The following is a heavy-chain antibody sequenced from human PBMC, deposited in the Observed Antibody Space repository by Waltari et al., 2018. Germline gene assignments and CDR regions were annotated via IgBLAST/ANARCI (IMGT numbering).Heavy chain of an antibody. Sequence: STNYNPSLKSRVTISVDTSKNQFSLKLSSVTAADTAVYYCARRNYGLDYWGQGTLVTVSS. J-gene: IGHJ4*02. CDR2: ST. CDR3: ARRNYGLDY. V-gene: IGHV4-59*01. D-gene: IGHD1-7*01.